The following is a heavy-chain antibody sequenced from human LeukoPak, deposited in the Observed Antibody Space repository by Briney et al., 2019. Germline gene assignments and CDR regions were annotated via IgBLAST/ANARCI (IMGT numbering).Heavy chain of an antibody. Sequence: SETLSLTCSVSGGSISSDYWNWIRQPPGKGLEWIGNIYNSGSTNYNPSLESRVTISVDTSKNQFSLMVSSVTAADTAVYYCARSRFGSGTYCYYGMDVWGQGTTVTVSS. CDR3: ARSRFGSGTYCYYGMDV. D-gene: IGHD3-10*01. J-gene: IGHJ6*02. V-gene: IGHV4-59*01. CDR1: GGSISSDY. CDR2: IYNSGST.